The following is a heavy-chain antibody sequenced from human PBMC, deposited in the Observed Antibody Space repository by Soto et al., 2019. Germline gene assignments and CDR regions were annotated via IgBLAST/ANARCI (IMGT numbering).Heavy chain of an antibody. CDR2: IWYDGSNK. D-gene: IGHD3-10*01. Sequence: QVQLVESGGGVVQPGRSLRLSCAASGFTFSSYGMHWVRQAPGKGLEWVAVIWYDGSNKYYADSVKGRFTISRDNSKNTLYLQINSLRAEDTAVYYCARDRMVRGVDYDFDYWGQGTLVTVSS. V-gene: IGHV3-33*01. CDR1: GFTFSSYG. J-gene: IGHJ4*02. CDR3: ARDRMVRGVDYDFDY.